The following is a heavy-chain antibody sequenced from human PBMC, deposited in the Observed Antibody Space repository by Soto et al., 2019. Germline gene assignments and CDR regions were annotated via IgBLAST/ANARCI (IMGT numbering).Heavy chain of an antibody. CDR2: LSYDGSNK. D-gene: IGHD2-21*02. CDR3: AKGQHIGVVTAIPDY. Sequence: QVQLVESGGGVVQPGRSRRLSCAASGFTFSSYGMHWVRQAPGKGLVWVAVLSYDGSNKYYADSVKGRFTISRDNSKNTLDLQMNSLRAEDTAVYYCAKGQHIGVVTAIPDYWGQGTLVTVSS. V-gene: IGHV3-30*18. CDR1: GFTFSSYG. J-gene: IGHJ4*02.